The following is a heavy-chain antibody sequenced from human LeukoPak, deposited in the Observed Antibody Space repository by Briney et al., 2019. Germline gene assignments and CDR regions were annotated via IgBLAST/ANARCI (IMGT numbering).Heavy chain of an antibody. D-gene: IGHD3-10*01. Sequence: PSETLSLTCAVYGGSFSGYYWSWIRQPPGKGLEWIGEINHSGSTNYNPSLKSRVTISVDTSKNQFSLKLSSVTAADTAVYYCARVRDDGSGSYRDYWGQGTLVTVSP. CDR3: ARVRDDGSGSYRDY. J-gene: IGHJ4*02. CDR1: GGSFSGYY. V-gene: IGHV4-34*01. CDR2: INHSGST.